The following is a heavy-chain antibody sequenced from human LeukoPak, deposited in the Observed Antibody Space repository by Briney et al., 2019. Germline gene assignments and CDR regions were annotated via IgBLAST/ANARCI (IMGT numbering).Heavy chain of an antibody. J-gene: IGHJ6*02. V-gene: IGHV4-34*01. CDR2: INHSGST. CDR3: ARATPHIVVVTTIWSYYGMDV. D-gene: IGHD2-21*02. Sequence: SETLSLTCAVYGGSFSGYYWSWIRQPPGKGLQWIGEINHSGSTNYNPSLKSRVTISVDTSKNQFSLKLSSVTAADTAVYYCARATPHIVVVTTIWSYYGMDVWGQGATVTVSS. CDR1: GGSFSGYY.